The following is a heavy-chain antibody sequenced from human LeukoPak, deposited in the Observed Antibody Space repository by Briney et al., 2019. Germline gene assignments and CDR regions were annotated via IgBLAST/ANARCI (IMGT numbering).Heavy chain of an antibody. CDR3: ARAYYYDSSGYQDY. J-gene: IGHJ4*02. V-gene: IGHV4-34*01. CDR2: INHSGST. Sequence: SETLSLTCAVYGGSFSGYYWRWIRQPPGKGLEWIGEINHSGSTNYNPSLKSRVTISVDTSKNQFSLKLSSVTAADTAVYYCARAYYYDSSGYQDYWGQGTLVTVSS. D-gene: IGHD3-22*01. CDR1: GGSFSGYY.